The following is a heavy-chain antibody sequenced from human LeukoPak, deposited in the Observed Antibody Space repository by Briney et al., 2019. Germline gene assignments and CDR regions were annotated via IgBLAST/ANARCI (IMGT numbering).Heavy chain of an antibody. CDR3: TTEGAIVVVPAAIETTFDY. CDR2: IKSKTDGGTT. CDR1: GFTFSNAW. J-gene: IGHJ4*02. Sequence: PGGSLRLSCAASGFTFSNAWMSRVRQAPGKGLEWVGRIKSKTDGGTTDYAAPVKGRFTISRDDSKNTLYLQMNSLKTEDTAVYYCTTEGAIVVVPAAIETTFDYWGQGTLVTVSS. D-gene: IGHD2-2*02. V-gene: IGHV3-15*01.